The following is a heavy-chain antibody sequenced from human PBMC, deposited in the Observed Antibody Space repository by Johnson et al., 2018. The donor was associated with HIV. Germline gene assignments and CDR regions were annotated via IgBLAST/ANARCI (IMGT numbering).Heavy chain of an antibody. CDR1: GFTFSSYW. Sequence: VQLVESGGGLVQPGGSLRLSCAASGFTFSSYWMHWVRQAPGKGLVWVSRIDTDGSSTSYADSVKGRFTISRDNAKNTLYLQMNSLRAEDTAVYYCARDVKVCACDIWGQGTMVTVSS. J-gene: IGHJ3*02. CDR2: IDTDGSST. V-gene: IGHV3-74*01. CDR3: ARDVKVCACDI. D-gene: IGHD3-16*01.